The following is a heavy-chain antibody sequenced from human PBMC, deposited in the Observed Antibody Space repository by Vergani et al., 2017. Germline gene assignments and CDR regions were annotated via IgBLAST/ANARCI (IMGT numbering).Heavy chain of an antibody. CDR2: IWYDGSKE. CDR3: AKVPSSSTAGAVFDY. Sequence: QVQLEESGGGVVQPGRSLRLSCAGSGFTLSSHAMHWVRQAPGKGLEWVAFIWYDGSKEYYADSVKGRFTISRDNSKNTLYLQMNSLRVEDTAVYYCAKVPSSSTAGAVFDYWGQGTLVTVSS. D-gene: IGHD6-13*01. CDR1: GFTLSSHA. J-gene: IGHJ4*02. V-gene: IGHV3-30*02.